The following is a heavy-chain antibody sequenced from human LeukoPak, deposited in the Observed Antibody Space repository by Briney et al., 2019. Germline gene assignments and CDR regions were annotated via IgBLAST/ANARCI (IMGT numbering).Heavy chain of an antibody. CDR3: ARHYGAAGDFDY. J-gene: IGHJ4*02. V-gene: IGHV5-10-1*01. CDR2: IDPSDSYT. CDR1: GYGFTSYW. Sequence: GESLKISCKGSGYGFTSYWISWVRQMPGKGLEWMGRIDPSDSYTNYSPSFEGHVTISADKSISTAYQQWSSLKASDIATYYCARHYGAAGDFDYWGQGTLVTVSS. D-gene: IGHD6-13*01.